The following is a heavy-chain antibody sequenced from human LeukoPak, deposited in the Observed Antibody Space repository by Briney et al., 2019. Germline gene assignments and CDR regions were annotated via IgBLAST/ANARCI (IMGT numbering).Heavy chain of an antibody. V-gene: IGHV5-51*01. D-gene: IGHD3-22*01. CDR3: ARSPGDLYDSSGYYVDY. Sequence: GESLEISCKGSGYSFTSYWIGWVRQMPGKGLEWMGIIYPGDSDTRYSPSFQGQVTISADKSISTAYLQGSSLKASDTAMYYCARSPGDLYDSSGYYVDYWGQGTLVTVSS. CDR2: IYPGDSDT. J-gene: IGHJ4*02. CDR1: GYSFTSYW.